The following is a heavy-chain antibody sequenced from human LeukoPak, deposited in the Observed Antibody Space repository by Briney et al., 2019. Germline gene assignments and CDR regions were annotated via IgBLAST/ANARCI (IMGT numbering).Heavy chain of an antibody. Sequence: SETLSLTCTVSGGSISSSSYYWGWIRQPPGKGLEWIGSIYYSGSTYYNPSLKSRVTISVDTSKNQFSLKLSSVTAADTAVYYCARHRTTTVALDYWGQGTLVTVSS. D-gene: IGHD4-23*01. V-gene: IGHV4-39*01. J-gene: IGHJ4*02. CDR2: IYYSGST. CDR1: GGSISSSSYY. CDR3: ARHRTTTVALDY.